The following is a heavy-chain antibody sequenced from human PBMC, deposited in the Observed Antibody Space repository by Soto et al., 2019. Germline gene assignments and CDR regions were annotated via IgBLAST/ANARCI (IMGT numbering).Heavy chain of an antibody. J-gene: IGHJ6*02. CDR3: ASDRVAAAGTGGMDV. Sequence: QVQLVQSGAEVKKPGSSVKVSCKASGGTFSSYTISWVRQAPGQGLEWMGRIIPILGIANYAQKFQGRVTITADKSTSTAYMELSSLRSEDTAVYYCASDRVAAAGTGGMDVWGQGTTVTVSS. CDR1: GGTFSSYT. D-gene: IGHD6-13*01. V-gene: IGHV1-69*02. CDR2: IIPILGIA.